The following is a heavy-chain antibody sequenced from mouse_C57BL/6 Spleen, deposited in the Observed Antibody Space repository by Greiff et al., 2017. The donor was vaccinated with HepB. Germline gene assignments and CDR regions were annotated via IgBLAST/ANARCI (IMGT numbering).Heavy chain of an antibody. J-gene: IGHJ2*01. CDR1: GYAFSSSW. D-gene: IGHD1-1*01. CDR2: IYPGDGDT. Sequence: VKLMESGPELVKPGASVKISCKASGYAFSSSWMNWVKQRPGKGLEWIGRIYPGDGDTNYNGKFKGKATLTADKSSSTAYMQLSSLTSEDSAVYFCARSYYGSSPNFDYWGQGTTLTVSS. V-gene: IGHV1-82*01. CDR3: ARSYYGSSPNFDY.